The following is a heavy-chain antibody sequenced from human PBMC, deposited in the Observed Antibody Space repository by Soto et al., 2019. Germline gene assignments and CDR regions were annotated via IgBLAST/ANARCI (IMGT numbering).Heavy chain of an antibody. V-gene: IGHV1-3*01. CDR1: GYTFTIHT. Sequence: GASVKVCCKASGYTFTIHTIHWVRQAPGQRLEWMGWINAGNGDTKSSQKFQGRVTFTRDTSASTVYMELSSLRSEDTAVYYCARDPGPDVFDIWGQGTMVTVSS. CDR3: ARDPGPDVFDI. J-gene: IGHJ3*02. CDR2: INAGNGDT. D-gene: IGHD1-1*01.